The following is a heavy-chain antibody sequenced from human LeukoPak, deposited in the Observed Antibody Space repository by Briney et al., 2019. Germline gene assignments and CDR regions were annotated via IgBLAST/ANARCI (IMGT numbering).Heavy chain of an antibody. J-gene: IGHJ6*02. CDR3: ARDIGCSGVSCYSRYYYGMDV. D-gene: IGHD2-15*01. V-gene: IGHV3-33*01. CDR1: GFTFVSYG. CDR2: IWYDGSNK. Sequence: PGGSLRLSCAASGFTFVSYGMHWVRQAPGKGLEWVAVIWYDGSNKYYADSVKGRFTISRDNSKKTLYLQMNSLRAEDTAVYYCARDIGCSGVSCYSRYYYGMDVWGQGTTVTVSS.